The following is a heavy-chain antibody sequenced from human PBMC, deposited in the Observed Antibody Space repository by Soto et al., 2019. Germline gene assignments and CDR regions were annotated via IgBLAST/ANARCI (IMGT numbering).Heavy chain of an antibody. V-gene: IGHV1-46*03. CDR1: GYTFTSYY. J-gene: IGHJ4*02. Sequence: QVQLVQSGAEMKKPGASVKVSCKASGYTFTSYYMHWVRQAPGQGLEWMGIINPSGGGTTYIQKFQGRVTMTSDTSTSTVYMELSSLRSEDTAVYYCTRGSLTTVTCPIDYWGQGTLVTVSS. D-gene: IGHD4-17*01. CDR3: TRGSLTTVTCPIDY. CDR2: INPSGGGT.